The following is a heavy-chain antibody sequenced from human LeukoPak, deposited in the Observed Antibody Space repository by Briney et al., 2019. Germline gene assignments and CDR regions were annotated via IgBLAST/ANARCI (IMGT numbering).Heavy chain of an antibody. J-gene: IGHJ4*02. D-gene: IGHD5-18*01. V-gene: IGHV4-4*07. Sequence: SETLSLTCTVSGVSISSYSWSWIRQPAGKGLEWIGRIYTSRSTNYNPALKSRGTMTFEAFKNQLSLKLSSVTAADTAVYCCARDTYNYGSSAYYFDYWGQGTLVTVSS. CDR3: ARDTYNYGSSAYYFDY. CDR1: GVSISSYS. CDR2: IYTSRST.